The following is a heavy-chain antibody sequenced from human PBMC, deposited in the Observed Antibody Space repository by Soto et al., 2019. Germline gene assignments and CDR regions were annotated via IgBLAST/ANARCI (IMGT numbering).Heavy chain of an antibody. CDR2: IRVSGAVA. J-gene: IGHJ6*02. Sequence: DVQLLESGGGLVQPGGSLRLSCAASGFTFSNYAMSWVRQAPGKGLELVSAIRVSGAVAYHADSVKGRFTISRDNSHHTLHLQMNSLRAEDTALYYCAKGYLTNSWFAYGLDVWGQGTTVTVPS. CDR3: AKGYLTNSWFAYGLDV. D-gene: IGHD6-13*01. V-gene: IGHV3-23*01. CDR1: GFTFSNYA.